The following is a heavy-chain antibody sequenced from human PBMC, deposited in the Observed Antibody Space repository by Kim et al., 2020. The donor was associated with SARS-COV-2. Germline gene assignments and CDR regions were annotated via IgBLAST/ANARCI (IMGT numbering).Heavy chain of an antibody. Sequence: GGSLRLSCAASGFTFSSYAMHWVRQAPGKGLEWVAVISYDGSNKYYADSVKGRFTISRDNSKNTLYLQMNSLRAEETAVYYCARGVVVVPAAPGMDVWGQGTTVTVSS. J-gene: IGHJ6*02. CDR2: ISYDGSNK. V-gene: IGHV3-30*04. CDR1: GFTFSSYA. CDR3: ARGVVVVPAAPGMDV. D-gene: IGHD2-2*01.